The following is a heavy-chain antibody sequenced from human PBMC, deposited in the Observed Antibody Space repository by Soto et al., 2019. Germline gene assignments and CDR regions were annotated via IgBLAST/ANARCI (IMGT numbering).Heavy chain of an antibody. V-gene: IGHV1-3*01. CDR1: GYTFTSYA. CDR2: INAGNGNT. J-gene: IGHJ4*02. D-gene: IGHD6-19*01. Sequence: GASVKVSCKASGYTFTSYAMHWVRQAPGQRLEWMGWINAGNGNTKYSQKFQGRVTITRDTSASAAYMELSSLSSEDTAVYYCARAVAVPADFDYWGQGTLVTVSS. CDR3: ARAVAVPADFDY.